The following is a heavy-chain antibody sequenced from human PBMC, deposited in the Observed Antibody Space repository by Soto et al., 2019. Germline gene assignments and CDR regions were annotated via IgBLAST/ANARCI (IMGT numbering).Heavy chain of an antibody. CDR2: IKSKTDGGTT. Sequence: EVQLVESGGGLVKPGGSLRLSCAASGFTFSNAWMNWVRQAPGKGLEWVGRIKSKTDGGTTDYAAPVKGRFTISRDDSKNTLYLQMNSLKTEDTAVYYCTTVHDLEVITDYYYGMDVWGQGTTVTVSS. CDR1: GFTFSNAW. J-gene: IGHJ6*02. D-gene: IGHD3-10*01. V-gene: IGHV3-15*07. CDR3: TTVHDLEVITDYYYGMDV.